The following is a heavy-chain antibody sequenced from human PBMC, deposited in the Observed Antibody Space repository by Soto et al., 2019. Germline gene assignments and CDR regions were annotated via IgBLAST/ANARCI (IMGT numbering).Heavy chain of an antibody. CDR1: GGSISSSSYY. D-gene: IGHD6-13*01. CDR2: IYYSGST. V-gene: IGHV4-39*01. J-gene: IGHJ6*02. CDR3: ARHPGYSSSWSPYYYYGMDV. Sequence: QLQLQESGPGLVKPSETLSLTCTVSGGSISSSSYYWGWIRQPPGKGLEWIGSIYYSGSTYYNPSLKSRVPISVDTSKNQFSLKLSSVTAADTAVYYCARHPGYSSSWSPYYYYGMDVWGQGTTVTVSS.